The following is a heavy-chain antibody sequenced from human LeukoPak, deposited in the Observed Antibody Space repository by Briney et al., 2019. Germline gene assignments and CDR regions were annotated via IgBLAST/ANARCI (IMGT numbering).Heavy chain of an antibody. CDR2: IKEDGSEK. CDR1: GVTFSSYW. Sequence: GGSPRLSCAASGVTFSSYWMSWVRQAPGKGLEWVANIKEDGSEKYYVDSVKGRFTISRDNAKTSVYLQMKSLRAEDTAVYYCARGRFSYDNTGYSSFYYWGQGTLVTVSS. CDR3: ARGRFSYDNTGYSSFYY. V-gene: IGHV3-7*01. D-gene: IGHD3-22*01. J-gene: IGHJ4*02.